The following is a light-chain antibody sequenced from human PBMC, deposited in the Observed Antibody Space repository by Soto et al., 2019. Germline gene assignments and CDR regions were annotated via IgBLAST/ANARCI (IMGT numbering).Light chain of an antibody. CDR2: EVS. V-gene: IGKV3-11*01. CDR3: QQLINCLLI. Sequence: EIVLTQSPATLSLSPGERATLSCRASQTVSSSLAWYQQKPGQAPRLLIYEVSNRATGIPARFSGSGSGADFPLTISSLGPGDFALYYCQQLINCLLILGGGTKV. CDR1: QTVSSS. J-gene: IGKJ4*01.